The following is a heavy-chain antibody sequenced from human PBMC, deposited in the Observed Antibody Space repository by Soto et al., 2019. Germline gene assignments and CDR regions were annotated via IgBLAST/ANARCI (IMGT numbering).Heavy chain of an antibody. CDR3: ARAFWSGYYRNAYYYMDV. CDR1: GGTFSSYA. V-gene: IGHV1-3*01. D-gene: IGHD3-3*01. CDR2: INAGNGNT. Sequence: GASVKVSCKASGGTFSSYAISWVRQAPGQGLEWMGGINAGNGNTKYSQKFQGRVTITRDTSASTAYMELSSLRSEDTAVYYCARAFWSGYYRNAYYYMDVWGKGTTVTVSS. J-gene: IGHJ6*03.